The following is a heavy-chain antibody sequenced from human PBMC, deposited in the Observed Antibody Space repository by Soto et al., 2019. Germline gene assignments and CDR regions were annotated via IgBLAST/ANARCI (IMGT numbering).Heavy chain of an antibody. CDR1: GFTFSNAW. Sequence: EVQLVESGGGLVKPGGSLRLSCAASGFTFSNAWMSWVRQAPGKGLEWVGRIKSKTDGGTTDYAAPVKGRFTISRDDSKNTLYLQMNSLKTEDSAVYYWTTKKPTPTAMVDYWGQGTLVTVSS. D-gene: IGHD5-18*01. CDR2: IKSKTDGGTT. J-gene: IGHJ4*02. CDR3: TTKKPTPTAMVDY. V-gene: IGHV3-15*01.